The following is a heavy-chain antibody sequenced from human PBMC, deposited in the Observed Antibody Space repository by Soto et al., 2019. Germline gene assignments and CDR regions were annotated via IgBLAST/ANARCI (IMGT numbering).Heavy chain of an antibody. D-gene: IGHD3-16*01. CDR1: GYTFTSYA. CDR2: INAGNGNT. CDR3: ARDGTMITKRPFDY. Sequence: VSVKVSCKASGYTFTSYAMHWVRQAPGQRLEWMGWINAGNGNTKYSQKFQGRVTITRDTSASTAYMELSSLRSEDTAVYYCARDGTMITKRPFDYWGQGTLVTVSS. V-gene: IGHV1-3*01. J-gene: IGHJ4*02.